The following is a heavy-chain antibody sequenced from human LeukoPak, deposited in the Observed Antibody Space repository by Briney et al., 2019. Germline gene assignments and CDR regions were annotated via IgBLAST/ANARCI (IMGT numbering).Heavy chain of an antibody. CDR1: GFPFSSYA. D-gene: IGHD2-15*01. CDR2: ISDSGGSI. Sequence: GGSLTLSCSASGFPFSSYAMHWVRQAPGKGLEYVSAISDSGGSIYYADSVKGRFTISRDNSKNTLYLQMSSLRAEDTAVYFCVRGYSFGPYGMDVWGQGTTVTDSS. J-gene: IGHJ6*02. CDR3: VRGYSFGPYGMDV. V-gene: IGHV3-64D*09.